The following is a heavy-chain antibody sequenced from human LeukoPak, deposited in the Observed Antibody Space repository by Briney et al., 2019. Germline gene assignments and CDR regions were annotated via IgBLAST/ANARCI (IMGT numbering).Heavy chain of an antibody. CDR1: GFTFSSYW. V-gene: IGHV3-7*03. D-gene: IGHD3-16*01. J-gene: IGHJ6*02. CDR2: INHNGHVN. Sequence: GGSLRLSCAASGFTFSSYWMNWARQAPGKGLEWVASINHNGHVNYYVDSVKGRFTISKDNAKNSLYLQMSNLRAEDTAVYFCARGGGLDVWGQGATVTVSS. CDR3: ARGGGLDV.